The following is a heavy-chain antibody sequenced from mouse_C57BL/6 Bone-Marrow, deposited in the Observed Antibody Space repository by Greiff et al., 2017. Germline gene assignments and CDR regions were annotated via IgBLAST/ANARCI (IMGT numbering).Heavy chain of an antibody. V-gene: IGHV1-85*01. J-gene: IGHJ2*01. CDR1: GYTFTSYD. D-gene: IGHD1-1*01. CDR2: IYPRDGST. Sequence: QVHVKQSGPELVKPGASVKLSCKASGYTFTSYDINWVKQRPGQGLEWIGWIYPRDGSTKYNEKFKGKATLTVDTSSSTAYMELHSLTSEDSAVYFCARGDLITTVVYFDYWGQGTTLTVSS. CDR3: ARGDLITTVVYFDY.